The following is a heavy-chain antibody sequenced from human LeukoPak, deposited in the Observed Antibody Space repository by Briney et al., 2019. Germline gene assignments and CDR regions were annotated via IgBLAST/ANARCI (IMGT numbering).Heavy chain of an antibody. D-gene: IGHD3-22*01. J-gene: IGHJ4*02. CDR2: INHSGST. CDR3: ARYFPFDSTGFYYNFDY. Sequence: SETLSLTCAVFGGSFSGYYWSWICQPPGKGLEWIGEINHSGSTNYNPSLRSRATISVDTSKNQFSLNLSSVTAADTAVYYCARYFPFDSTGFYYNFDYWGQGTLVTVSS. V-gene: IGHV4-34*01. CDR1: GGSFSGYY.